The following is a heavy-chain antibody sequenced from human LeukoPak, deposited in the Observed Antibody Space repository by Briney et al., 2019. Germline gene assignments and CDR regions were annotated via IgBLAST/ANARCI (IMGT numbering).Heavy chain of an antibody. CDR2: IWYDGSNK. CDR1: GFTFSSYG. D-gene: IGHD3-10*01. CDR3: AKPLLRFGELDYMDV. J-gene: IGHJ6*03. Sequence: PGGSLRLSCAASGFTFSSYGMHWVRQAPGKGLEWVAVIWYDGSNKYYADSVKGRFTISRDNSKNTLYLQMNSLRAEDTAVYYCAKPLLRFGELDYMDVWGKGTTVTVSS. V-gene: IGHV3-33*06.